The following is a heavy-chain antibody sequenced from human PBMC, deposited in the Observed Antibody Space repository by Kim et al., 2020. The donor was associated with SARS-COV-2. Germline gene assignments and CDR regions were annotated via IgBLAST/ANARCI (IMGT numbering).Heavy chain of an antibody. CDR1: GGSFSGYY. V-gene: IGHV4-34*01. Sequence: SETLSLTCAVYGGSFSGYYWSWIRQPPGKGLEWIGEINHSGSTNYNPSLKSRVTISVDTSKNQFSLKLSSVTAADTAVYYCAGSYSDIVAGTTLSAYYY. D-gene: IGHD5-12*01. CDR3: AGSYSDIVAGTTLSAYYY. J-gene: IGHJ6*01. CDR2: INHSGST.